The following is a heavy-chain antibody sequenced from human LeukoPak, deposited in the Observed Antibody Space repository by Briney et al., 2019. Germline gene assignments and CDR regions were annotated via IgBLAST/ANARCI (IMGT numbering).Heavy chain of an antibody. CDR3: ARGGFESRWACDV. J-gene: IGHJ3*01. CDR1: GYTFTKCA. D-gene: IGHD3-22*01. V-gene: IGHV7-4-1*02. CDR2: INTNTRNP. Sequence: ASVKVSCKASGYTFTKCAINWVRQAPGQGLEWMGWINTNTRNPTYAQDFTGQVAFSLDTSVSTAYLQISNLRAEDTGVYYCARGGFESRWACDVWGQGTLVTVSS.